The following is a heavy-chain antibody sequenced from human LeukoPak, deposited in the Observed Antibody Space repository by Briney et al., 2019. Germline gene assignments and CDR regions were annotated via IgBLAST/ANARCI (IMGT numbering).Heavy chain of an antibody. J-gene: IGHJ3*02. CDR3: ARYLGGRNAFDI. CDR1: GFTFSNYA. Sequence: GRSLRLSCAASGFTFSNYAMHWVRQGPGKGLEWVAVISYDGRNENYADSVKGRFTISRDNPKNTLYLQMNSLRTEDTAVYYCARYLGGRNAFDIWGQGTMVTVSS. D-gene: IGHD3-16*01. CDR2: ISYDGRNE. V-gene: IGHV3-30*04.